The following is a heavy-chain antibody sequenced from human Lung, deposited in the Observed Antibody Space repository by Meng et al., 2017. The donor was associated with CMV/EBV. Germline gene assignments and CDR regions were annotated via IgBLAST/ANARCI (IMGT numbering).Heavy chain of an antibody. CDR2: IYSGGSDI. Sequence: GGSXRLXCAASGFSFSSYAMNWVRQAPGRGLEWVSLIYSGGSDIYYADSVKGRFTISRDNAKSSLYLQMNSLRAEDTAVYYCAREGYYYDSGNYYYYFDHWGQGTXVTVSS. J-gene: IGHJ4*02. CDR1: GFSFSSYA. CDR3: AREGYYYDSGNYYYYFDH. D-gene: IGHD3-10*01. V-gene: IGHV3-21*01.